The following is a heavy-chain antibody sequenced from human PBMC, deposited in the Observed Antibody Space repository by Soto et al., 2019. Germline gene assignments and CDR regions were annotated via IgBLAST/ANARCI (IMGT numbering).Heavy chain of an antibody. CDR3: TTGYSGYDYWYY. V-gene: IGHV3-15*01. CDR1: GFPFSNAW. Sequence: PGGSLRLSCAVSGFPFSNAWMSWVRQAPGKGLEWVGRIKSKTDGGTTDYAAPVKGRFTISRDDSKNTLYLQMNSLKTEDTAVYYCTTGYSGYDYWYYWGQGTLVTVSS. J-gene: IGHJ4*02. CDR2: IKSKTDGGTT. D-gene: IGHD5-12*01.